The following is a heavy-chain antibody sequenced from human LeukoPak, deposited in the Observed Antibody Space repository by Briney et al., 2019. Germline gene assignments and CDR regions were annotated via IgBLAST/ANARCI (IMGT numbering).Heavy chain of an antibody. CDR1: GFTFNSNG. CDR3: ARATFAVRNWFDP. D-gene: IGHD3-10*01. V-gene: IGHV3-30*02. J-gene: IGHJ5*02. CDR2: IRYGGNDE. Sequence: GGSLRLSCAAPGFTFNSNGMHWVRQAPGKGLEWVAFIRYGGNDERYADSVKGRFTISRDNAKNSLYLQMNSLRAEDTAVYYCARATFAVRNWFDPWGQGTLVTVSS.